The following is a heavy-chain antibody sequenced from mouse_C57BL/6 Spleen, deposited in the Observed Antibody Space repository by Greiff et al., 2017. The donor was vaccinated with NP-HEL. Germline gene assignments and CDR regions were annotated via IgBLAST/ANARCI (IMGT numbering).Heavy chain of an antibody. CDR2: IHPNSGST. D-gene: IGHD1-1*01. J-gene: IGHJ3*01. V-gene: IGHV1-64*01. Sequence: QVQLKQPGAELVKPGASVKLSCKASGYTFTSYWMHWVKQRPGQGLEWIGMIHPNSGSTNYNEKFKSKATLTVDKSSSTAYMQLSSLTSEDSAVYYCASPQFITSPWFAYWGQGTLVTVSA. CDR3: ASPQFITSPWFAY. CDR1: GYTFTSYW.